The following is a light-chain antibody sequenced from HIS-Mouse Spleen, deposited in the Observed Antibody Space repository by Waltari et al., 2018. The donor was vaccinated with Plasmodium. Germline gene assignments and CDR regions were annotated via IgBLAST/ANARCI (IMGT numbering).Light chain of an antibody. CDR1: SSAVGGYNY. CDR3: CSYAGSYTYV. CDR2: DVS. Sequence: QSALTQPRSVSGSPGQSVTISCTGTSSAVGGYNYVSWYQQHPGKAPKLMIYDVSKRPSRVPDRFSGSKSGNTASLTISGLQAEDEADYYCCSYAGSYTYVFGTGTKVTVL. J-gene: IGLJ1*01. V-gene: IGLV2-11*01.